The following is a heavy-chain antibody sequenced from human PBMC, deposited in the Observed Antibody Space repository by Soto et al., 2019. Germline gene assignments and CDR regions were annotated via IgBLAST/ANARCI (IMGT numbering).Heavy chain of an antibody. Sequence: QVQLVQSGAEVKKPGTSVKVSCKASGGTFSSYAISWVRQAPGQGLEWMGGIIPIFGTANYAQKFQGRVTITADKSTSTAYMELSSLRSEDTAVYYCASSITGTTSGAFDIWGQGTMVTVSS. V-gene: IGHV1-69*06. CDR1: GGTFSSYA. J-gene: IGHJ3*02. CDR3: ASSITGTTSGAFDI. D-gene: IGHD1-7*01. CDR2: IIPIFGTA.